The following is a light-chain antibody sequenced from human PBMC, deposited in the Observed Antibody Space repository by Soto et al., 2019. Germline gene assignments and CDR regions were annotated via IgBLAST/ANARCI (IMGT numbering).Light chain of an antibody. CDR2: SND. CDR1: TSNIGRNT. J-gene: IGLJ2*01. V-gene: IGLV1-44*01. Sequence: QSVLTQPPSASGTPGQRVTISCSGSTSNIGRNTVNWYQHIPGTAPKLLIYSNDQRPSGVPDRFSGSKSGTSASLAISGLQSEDEAEYYCAAWDDRRSGVLFGGGTKLTGL. CDR3: AAWDDRRSGVL.